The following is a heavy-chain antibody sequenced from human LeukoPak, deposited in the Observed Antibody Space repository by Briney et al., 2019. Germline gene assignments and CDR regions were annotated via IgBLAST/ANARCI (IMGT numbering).Heavy chain of an antibody. V-gene: IGHV1-69*05. D-gene: IGHD5-24*01. J-gene: IGHJ5*02. CDR2: IIPIFGTA. Sequence: SVKVSCKASGGTFSSYAISRVRQAPGQGLEWMGGIIPIFGTANYAQKFQGRVTITTDESTSTAYMELSSLRSEDTAVYYCARDGYNRNWFDPWGQGTLVTVSS. CDR1: GGTFSSYA. CDR3: ARDGYNRNWFDP.